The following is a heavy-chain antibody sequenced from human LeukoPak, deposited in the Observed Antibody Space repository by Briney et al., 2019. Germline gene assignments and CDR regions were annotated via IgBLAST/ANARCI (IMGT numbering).Heavy chain of an antibody. Sequence: SETLSLTCTVSGYSISSGYYWGWIRQPPGKGLEWIGSISHSGSTYYKPSLKSRVTISVDTSKNQFSLKLRSVTAADTAVYYCARVTSRLGCFDPWGQGTLVTVSS. J-gene: IGHJ5*02. CDR3: ARVTSRLGCFDP. D-gene: IGHD1-14*01. CDR2: ISHSGST. CDR1: GYSISSGYY. V-gene: IGHV4-38-2*02.